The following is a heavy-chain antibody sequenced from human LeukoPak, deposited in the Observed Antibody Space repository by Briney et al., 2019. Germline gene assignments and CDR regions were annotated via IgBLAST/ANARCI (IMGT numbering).Heavy chain of an antibody. D-gene: IGHD1-20*01. CDR2: IYHTGST. J-gene: IGHJ3*02. V-gene: IGHV4-30-2*01. CDR3: ARGGITGAHTGSDAFDI. Sequence: SETLSLTCTVSGGSISSGGYYWSWIRQPPGKGLEGIGYIYHTGSTYFNPSLKSRVTISVDRSKNQFSLKLSSVTAADTAVYYCARGGITGAHTGSDAFDIWGQGTMVTVSS. CDR1: GGSISSGGYY.